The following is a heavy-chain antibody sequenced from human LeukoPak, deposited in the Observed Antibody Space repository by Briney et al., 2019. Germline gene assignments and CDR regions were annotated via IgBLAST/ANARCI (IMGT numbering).Heavy chain of an antibody. CDR3: AREHRHYDFWSGYYSPNYFDY. CDR2: IKQDGSEK. CDR1: GLTVSNHW. D-gene: IGHD3-3*01. V-gene: IGHV3-7*01. J-gene: IGHJ4*02. Sequence: GGSLRLSCVASGLTVSNHWMSWVRQAPRKGLEWVANIKQDGSEKYYVDSVKGRFTISRDNAKNSLYLQMNSLRAEDTAVYYCAREHRHYDFWSGYYSPNYFDYWGQGTLVTVSS.